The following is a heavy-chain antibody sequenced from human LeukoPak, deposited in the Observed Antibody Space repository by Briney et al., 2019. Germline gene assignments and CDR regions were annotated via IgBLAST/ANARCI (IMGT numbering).Heavy chain of an antibody. Sequence: SVKVSCKASGGTFSSYAISWVRQAPGQGLEWMGRIIPIFGTANYAQKFQGRVTITADESTSTAYMELSSLRSEDTAVYYCAGGEYYYDSSGYYPLYYFDYWGQGTLVTVSS. CDR3: AGGEYYYDSSGYYPLYYFDY. J-gene: IGHJ4*02. CDR2: IIPIFGTA. D-gene: IGHD3-22*01. CDR1: GGTFSSYA. V-gene: IGHV1-69*13.